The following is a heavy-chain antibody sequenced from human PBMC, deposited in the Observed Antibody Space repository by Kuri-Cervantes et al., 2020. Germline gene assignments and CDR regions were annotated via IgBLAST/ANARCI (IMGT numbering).Heavy chain of an antibody. CDR2: ISSDGRST. CDR1: GFTFSTYW. Sequence: GGSLRLSCAASGFTFSTYWMHWVRQAPGKGLVWVSRISSDGRSTSYAGSVKGRFTISRDNAKNTLYLEMNSLTAEDTAVYHCARGSSTYSLNWGQGTLVTVSS. CDR3: ARGSSTYSLN. D-gene: IGHD2-15*01. J-gene: IGHJ4*02. V-gene: IGHV3-74*01.